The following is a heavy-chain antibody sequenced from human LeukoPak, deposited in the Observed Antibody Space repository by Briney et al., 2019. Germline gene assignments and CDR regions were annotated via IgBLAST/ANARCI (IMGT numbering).Heavy chain of an antibody. J-gene: IGHJ5*02. CDR1: GFTFSSYA. Sequence: GGSLRLSCAASGFTFSSYAMHWVRQAPGKGLEWVSAISGSGDSTYYADSVKGRFTISRDNSKNTLCLQMNSLRAEDTAVYYCARRGHSSSSYNWFDPWGREPWSPSPQ. CDR2: ISGSGDST. CDR3: ARRGHSSSSYNWFDP. V-gene: IGHV3-23*01. D-gene: IGHD6-13*01.